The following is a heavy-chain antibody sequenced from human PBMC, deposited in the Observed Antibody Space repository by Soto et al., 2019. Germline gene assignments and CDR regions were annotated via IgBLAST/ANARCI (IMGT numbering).Heavy chain of an antibody. CDR3: ARGTRGSVLLDAFDI. V-gene: IGHV1-69*13. D-gene: IGHD3-10*01. J-gene: IGHJ3*02. Sequence: GASVKVSCKASGGTFSSYAINWVRQAPGQGLEWMGGIIPIFGTANYAQKFQGRVTITADESTSTAYMELSSLRSEDTAVYYCARGTRGSVLLDAFDIWGQGTMVTVSS. CDR2: IIPIFGTA. CDR1: GGTFSSYA.